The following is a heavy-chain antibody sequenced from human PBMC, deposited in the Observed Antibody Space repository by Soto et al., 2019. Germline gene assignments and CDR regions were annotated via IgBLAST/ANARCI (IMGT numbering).Heavy chain of an antibody. CDR3: ARNLESSGSYYDY. Sequence: EVQLVESGGGLAQPGGSLRLSCAAYGFAFSSYSISWDRQAPGKGLEWVSYISSSSSTIYYADSVKGRFTISRDNAKNSLYLQMNSLRDEDTAVYYCARNLESSGSYYDYWGQGTLVTVSS. J-gene: IGHJ4*02. D-gene: IGHD1-26*01. CDR1: GFAFSSYS. V-gene: IGHV3-48*02. CDR2: ISSSSSTI.